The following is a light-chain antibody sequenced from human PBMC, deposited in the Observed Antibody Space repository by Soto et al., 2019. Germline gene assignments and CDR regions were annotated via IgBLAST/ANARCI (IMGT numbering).Light chain of an antibody. CDR1: SSNIGAGYD. Sequence: QSVLTQPPSVSGAPGQRVTISCTGSSSNIGAGYDVHWYQQLPGIAPKFLIYGNSNRPSGVPDRFSGSKSGTSASLAITGLQAEDEADYYCQSYDSSLSVVFGGGTKVTVL. J-gene: IGLJ2*01. CDR3: QSYDSSLSVV. V-gene: IGLV1-40*01. CDR2: GNS.